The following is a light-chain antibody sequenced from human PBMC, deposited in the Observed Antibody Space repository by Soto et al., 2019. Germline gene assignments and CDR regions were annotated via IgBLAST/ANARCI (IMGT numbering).Light chain of an antibody. J-gene: IGKJ5*01. Sequence: EFVWTQSPGTVSLSPGERATRSCRASQAVRNNYLAWYQQKPGQAPRLLIYDASSRATGIPHRFSGGGSGTTFTPTISRLDPEDFAVYFCQHFGRSPPVIFSQGTRLEIK. CDR1: QAVRNNY. V-gene: IGKV3-20*01. CDR2: DAS. CDR3: QHFGRSPPVI.